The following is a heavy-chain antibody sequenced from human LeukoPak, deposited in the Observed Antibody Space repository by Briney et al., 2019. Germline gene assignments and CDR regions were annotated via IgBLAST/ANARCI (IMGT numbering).Heavy chain of an antibody. J-gene: IGHJ4*02. Sequence: GGSLRLSCAASGFTFSSYSMNWVRQAPGKGLERVSSISSSSSYIYYADSVKGRFTISRDNAKNSLYLQMNSLRAEDTAVYCCARAPTGGDSSGYYSDFLLGYWGQGTLVTVSS. D-gene: IGHD3-22*01. CDR3: ARAPTGGDSSGYYSDFLLGY. V-gene: IGHV3-21*01. CDR1: GFTFSSYS. CDR2: ISSSSSYI.